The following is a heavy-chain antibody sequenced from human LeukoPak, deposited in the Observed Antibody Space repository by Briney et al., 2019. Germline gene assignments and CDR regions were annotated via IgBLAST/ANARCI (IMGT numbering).Heavy chain of an antibody. J-gene: IGHJ5*02. Sequence: SETLSLTCTVSGGSISSGGYYWSWIRQHPGKGLEWIGYIYYSGSTHYNPSLKSRVTISVDTSKNQFSLKLSSVTAADTAVYYCARDMTDWWFDPWGQGTLVTVSS. CDR2: IYYSGST. V-gene: IGHV4-31*03. CDR1: GGSISSGGYY. CDR3: ARDMTDWWFDP. D-gene: IGHD3-9*01.